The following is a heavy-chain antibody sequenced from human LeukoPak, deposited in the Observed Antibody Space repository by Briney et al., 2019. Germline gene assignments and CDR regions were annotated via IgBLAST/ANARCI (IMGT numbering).Heavy chain of an antibody. CDR2: INPNSGGT. V-gene: IGHV1-2*06. CDR1: GYTFTGYY. CDR3: VRDGSYYDSTGYYYLY. D-gene: IGHD3-22*01. Sequence: ASVKVSCKASGYTFTGYYMHWVRQAPGQGLEWMGRINPNSGGTNYAQKFQGRVTMTRDTSISTAYMELSSLRSEDTAVFYCVRDGSYYDSTGYYYLYWGQGTLVTVSS. J-gene: IGHJ4*02.